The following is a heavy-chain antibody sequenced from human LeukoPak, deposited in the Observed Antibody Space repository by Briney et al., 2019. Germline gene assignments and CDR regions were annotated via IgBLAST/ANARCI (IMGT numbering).Heavy chain of an antibody. CDR2: INPSGGGP. CDR1: GYTFTNYF. CDR3: ARDSQGPYDTSGCYDY. D-gene: IGHD3-22*01. J-gene: IGHJ4*02. Sequence: ASVKVSCKASGYTFTNYFVHWVRQAPGQGLEWMGIINPSGGGPSYAQKFQGRVTMTRDTSTNTVYMELSSLKSDDTAVYYCARDSQGPYDTSGCYDYWGQGTLVTVSS. V-gene: IGHV1-46*01.